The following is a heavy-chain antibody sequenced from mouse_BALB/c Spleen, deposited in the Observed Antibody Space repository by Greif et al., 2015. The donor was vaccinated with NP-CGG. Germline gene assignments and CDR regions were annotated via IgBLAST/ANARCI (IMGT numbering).Heavy chain of an antibody. V-gene: IGHV3-6*02. J-gene: IGHJ3*01. CDR1: GYSITSGYY. Sequence: ESGPGLVKPSQSLSLTCSVTGYSITSGYYWNWIRQFPGNKLEWMGYISYDGSNNYNPSLKNRISITRDTSKNQFFLKLNSVTTEDTATYYCAREGSSFAYWGQGTLVTVSA. CDR3: AREGSSFAY. CDR2: ISYDGSN.